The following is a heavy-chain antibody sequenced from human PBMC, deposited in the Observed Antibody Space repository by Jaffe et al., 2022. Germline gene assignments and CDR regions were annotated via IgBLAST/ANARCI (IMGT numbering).Heavy chain of an antibody. CDR1: GGSFSGYY. CDR3: ARGRGYDFWSGYPHLNWFDP. J-gene: IGHJ5*02. Sequence: QVQLQQWGAGLLKPSETLSLTCAVYGGSFSGYYWSWIRQPPGKGLEWIGEINHSGSTNYNPSLKSRVTISVDTSKNQFSLKLSSVTAADTAVYYCARGRGYDFWSGYPHLNWFDPWGQGTLVTVSS. D-gene: IGHD3-3*01. CDR2: INHSGST. V-gene: IGHV4-34*01.